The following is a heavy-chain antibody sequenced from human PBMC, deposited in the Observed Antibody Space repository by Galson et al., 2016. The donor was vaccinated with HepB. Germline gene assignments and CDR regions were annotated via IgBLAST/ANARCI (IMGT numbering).Heavy chain of an antibody. CDR1: GGSISSSSYY. CDR2: IYFSGST. Sequence: SETLSLTCTVSGGSISSSSYYWGWIRQPPGKGLEWIGNIYFSGSTYYIPSLKSRLTISIDTSKNQFSLKLSSVTAADTAVYYCARLPKPVEVVHDAFDIWGQGAMVTVSS. J-gene: IGHJ3*02. D-gene: IGHD2-21*01. V-gene: IGHV4-39*01. CDR3: ARLPKPVEVVHDAFDI.